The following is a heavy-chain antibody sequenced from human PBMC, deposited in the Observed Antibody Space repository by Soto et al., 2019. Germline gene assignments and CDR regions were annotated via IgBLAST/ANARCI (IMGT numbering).Heavy chain of an antibody. CDR1: GGFISSNSYY. V-gene: IGHV4-39*01. CDR2: IYYSGST. CDR3: ARQVRYYDSSGYFDY. J-gene: IGHJ4*02. Sequence: SETLSLTCTVSGGFISSNSYYWGWIRQPPGKGLEWIGSIYYSGSTYYNPSLKSRVTISVDTSKNQLSLKLSSVTAADTAVYYCARQVRYYDSSGYFDYWGQGTLVTVSS. D-gene: IGHD3-22*01.